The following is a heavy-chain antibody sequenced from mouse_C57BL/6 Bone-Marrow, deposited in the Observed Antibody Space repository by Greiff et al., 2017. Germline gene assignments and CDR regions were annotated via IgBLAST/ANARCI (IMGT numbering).Heavy chain of an antibody. CDR1: GFTFSSYG. V-gene: IGHV5-6*02. Sequence: DVMLVESGGDLVKPGGSLKLSCAASGFTFSSYGMSWVRQTPDKRLEWVASFSSGGSYTYYPDSVKGRFTISRDNAKNTLYLQMSSLKSEDTAMYYFARRGMVKGYFDYWGQGTTLTVSS. D-gene: IGHD2-2*01. J-gene: IGHJ2*01. CDR2: FSSGGSYT. CDR3: ARRGMVKGYFDY.